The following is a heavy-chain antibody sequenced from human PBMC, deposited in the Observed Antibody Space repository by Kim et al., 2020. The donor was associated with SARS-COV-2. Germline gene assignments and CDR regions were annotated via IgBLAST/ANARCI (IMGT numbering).Heavy chain of an antibody. Sequence: KLQGRVTMTTDTSTSTAYMELRSLRSDDTAVYYCARQVVAAAGTFGAFDIWGQGTMVTVSS. V-gene: IGHV1-18*01. CDR3: ARQVVAAAGTFGAFDI. D-gene: IGHD6-13*01. J-gene: IGHJ3*02.